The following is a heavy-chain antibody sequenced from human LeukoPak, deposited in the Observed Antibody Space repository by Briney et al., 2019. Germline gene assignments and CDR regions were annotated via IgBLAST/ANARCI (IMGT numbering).Heavy chain of an antibody. Sequence: PGGSLRLSCAASGFIFSSYGMHWVRQAPGKGLEWVAVISYDGSNKYYADSVKGRFTISRDNSKNTLYLQMNSLRAEDTAVYYCARGVLFDYWGQGTLVTVSS. CDR3: ARGVLFDY. J-gene: IGHJ4*02. CDR2: ISYDGSNK. V-gene: IGHV3-30*19. CDR1: GFIFSSYG.